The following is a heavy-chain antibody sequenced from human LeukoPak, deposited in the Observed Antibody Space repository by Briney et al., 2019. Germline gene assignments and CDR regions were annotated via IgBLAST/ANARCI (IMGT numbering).Heavy chain of an antibody. CDR3: AHTNHYYSD. Sequence: KPSETLSLTCAVSGGSTNRAEHCWAWVRQPPGKGLEWTVSICYGGTTYYNPSLKSRVTISVDTSTNNFSLKLSSVTAADTAVYYCAHTNHYYSDWGQGTLVTVSS. V-gene: IGHV4-39*02. D-gene: IGHD3-22*01. J-gene: IGHJ4*02. CDR2: ICYGGTT. CDR1: GGSTNRAEHC.